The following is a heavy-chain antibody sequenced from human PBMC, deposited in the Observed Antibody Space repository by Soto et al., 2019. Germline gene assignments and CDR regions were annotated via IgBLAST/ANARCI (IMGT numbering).Heavy chain of an antibody. D-gene: IGHD5-12*01. CDR2: INPNSGGK. CDR3: ARNEPGYSGNGFDY. Sequence: KVSCKASGYTFTGYYIHWVRHAPGQGLEWMGWINPNSGGKNYAQKFQGWVTMTRDTSISTVYMELSRLKSDDTAVYYCARNEPGYSGNGFDYWGQGTLVTVSS. CDR1: GYTFTGYY. J-gene: IGHJ4*02. V-gene: IGHV1-2*04.